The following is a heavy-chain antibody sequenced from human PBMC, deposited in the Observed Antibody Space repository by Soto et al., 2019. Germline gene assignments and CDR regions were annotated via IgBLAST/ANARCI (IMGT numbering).Heavy chain of an antibody. CDR3: ATGAHMITFGGVIVPFDY. V-gene: IGHV1-24*01. CDR1: GYTLTELS. J-gene: IGHJ4*02. D-gene: IGHD3-16*02. Sequence: ASVKVSCKVSGYTLTELSMHWVRQAPGKGLEWMGGFDPEDGETIYAQKFQGRVTMTEDTSTDTAYMELSSLRSEDTAVYYCATGAHMITFGGVIVPFDYWGQGTLVTVSS. CDR2: FDPEDGET.